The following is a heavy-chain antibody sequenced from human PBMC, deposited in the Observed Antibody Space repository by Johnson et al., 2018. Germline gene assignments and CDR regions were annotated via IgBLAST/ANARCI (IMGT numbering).Heavy chain of an antibody. CDR2: ISYDGSNK. J-gene: IGHJ3*02. V-gene: IGHV3-30*18. Sequence: VQLVESGGGVVQPGRSLRLSCAASGFTFSSYGMHWVRQAPGKGLEWVAVISYDGSNKYYADSVKGRFTISRDNSKKTRYLQMNSLRAEDTAVYYCAKAGTIFGVVHDAFDIWGQGTMVTVSS. D-gene: IGHD3-3*01. CDR3: AKAGTIFGVVHDAFDI. CDR1: GFTFSSYG.